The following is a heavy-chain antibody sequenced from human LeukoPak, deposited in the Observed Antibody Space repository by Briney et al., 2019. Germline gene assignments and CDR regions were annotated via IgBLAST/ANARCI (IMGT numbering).Heavy chain of an antibody. CDR2: INPNSGGT. J-gene: IGHJ4*02. D-gene: IGHD3-3*01. CDR3: ARENYDFWSGYTGFDY. Sequence: ASVKVSCKASGYTFTGYYMHWVRQAPGQGLEWMGRINPNSGGTNYAQKFQGRVTMTRDTSISTAYMELSRLRSDGTAVYYCARENYDFWSGYTGFDYWGQGTLVTVSS. CDR1: GYTFTGYY. V-gene: IGHV1-2*06.